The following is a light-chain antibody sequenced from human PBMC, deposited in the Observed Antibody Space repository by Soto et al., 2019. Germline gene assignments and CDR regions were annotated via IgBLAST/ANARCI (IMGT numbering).Light chain of an antibody. CDR1: QTISSW. CDR2: KAS. Sequence: IQMTQSPSTLSGSVGDRVTITCRASQTISSWLAWYQQKPGKAPKLLIYKASTLKSGVPSRFSGSGSGTEFTLTISSLQPDDFATYYCQQHSNYPITFGGGTKVDIK. J-gene: IGKJ4*01. CDR3: QQHSNYPIT. V-gene: IGKV1-5*03.